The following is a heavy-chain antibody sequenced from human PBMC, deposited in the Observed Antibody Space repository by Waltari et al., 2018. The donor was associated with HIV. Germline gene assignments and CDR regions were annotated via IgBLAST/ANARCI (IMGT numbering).Heavy chain of an antibody. J-gene: IGHJ4*02. CDR2: INNDGSST. V-gene: IGHV3-74*01. CDR3: ASLSYGSGDRDFDY. CDR1: GFTFNRSW. Sequence: EVQLVESGGDVVQPGGSLRLTCAASGFTFNRSWMHWVRQAPGKGLVWVSRINNDGSSTSYADSVKGRFTISRDNAKNTVYLQMNSLRAEDTAVYYCASLSYGSGDRDFDYWGQGTLVTVSS. D-gene: IGHD3-10*01.